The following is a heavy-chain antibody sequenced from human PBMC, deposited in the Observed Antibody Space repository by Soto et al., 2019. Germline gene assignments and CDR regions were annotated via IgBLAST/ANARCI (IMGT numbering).Heavy chain of an antibody. CDR3: ARYYFDNSGYSNWFDP. Sequence: QVQLQESGPGLVKPSQTLSLTCTVSGGSISSGAYYWSWIRQHSEKGLEWIGYMHYSGIAYYNPSRTSQVTISVDTSKNQFSLKLSSVTAADTAVYYCARYYFDNSGYSNWFDPWGRGTLVTVSS. J-gene: IGHJ5*02. CDR1: GGSISSGAYY. CDR2: MHYSGIA. D-gene: IGHD3-22*01. V-gene: IGHV4-31*01.